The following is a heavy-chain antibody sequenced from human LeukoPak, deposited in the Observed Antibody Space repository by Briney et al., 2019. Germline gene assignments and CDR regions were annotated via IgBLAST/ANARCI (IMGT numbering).Heavy chain of an antibody. CDR1: GGTFSIYA. D-gene: IGHD2-15*01. Sequence: ASVKVSCKASGGTFSIYAISWVRQAPGQGLEWMGGIIPIFGTANYAQKFQGRVTITADESTSTAYMELSSLRSEDTAVYYCARVGLYCSGSSCYSTAKRAEYFQHWGQGTLVTVSS. CDR2: IIPIFGTA. V-gene: IGHV1-69*13. CDR3: ARVGLYCSGSSCYSTAKRAEYFQH. J-gene: IGHJ1*01.